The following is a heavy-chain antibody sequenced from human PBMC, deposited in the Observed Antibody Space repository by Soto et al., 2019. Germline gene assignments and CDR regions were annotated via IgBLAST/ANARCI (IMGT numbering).Heavy chain of an antibody. Sequence: QVQVVQSGVEVRRPGSSVKVSCKASGDTFKNCVISWVRQAPGQGLEWMGGIIPLFGTTDFAQRFQGRLKITPDESTTTAYMELSRLRSEATATYYCAAELGFGKLSVVWGQGTTVIVSS. CDR2: IIPLFGTT. CDR3: AAELGFGKLSVV. V-gene: IGHV1-69*01. D-gene: IGHD3-10*01. CDR1: GDTFKNCV. J-gene: IGHJ6*02.